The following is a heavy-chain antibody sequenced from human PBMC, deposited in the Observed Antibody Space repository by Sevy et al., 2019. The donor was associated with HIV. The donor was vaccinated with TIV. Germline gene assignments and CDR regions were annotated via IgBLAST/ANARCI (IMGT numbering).Heavy chain of an antibody. J-gene: IGHJ6*02. CDR3: ARGRKTTQEWLEELDYYYGVDV. CDR1: GFSFSSYG. CDR2: IWFDGSNE. D-gene: IGHD2-8*01. Sequence: GGSLRLSCAASGFSFSSYGMHWVRQAPGKGLEWLAVIWFDGSNEYYADSVKGRFTISRDIAKNTLYLQMNSLRAEDTAVYYCARGRKTTQEWLEELDYYYGVDVWGQGTTVTVSS. V-gene: IGHV3-33*01.